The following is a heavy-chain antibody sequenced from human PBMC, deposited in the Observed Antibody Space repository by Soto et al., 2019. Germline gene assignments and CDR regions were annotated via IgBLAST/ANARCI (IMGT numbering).Heavy chain of an antibody. CDR2: IYHTGST. J-gene: IGHJ4*02. CDR3: ARERNYYDSDGYTFFDH. CDR1: YGSITNTNW. V-gene: IGHV4-4*02. D-gene: IGHD3-22*01. Sequence: SETLSLTCTVSYGSITNTNWWTWVRQTPGKGLEWLGEIYHTGSTKYNPSLQSRVTMSVDKSKNQFSLKLTSVTAADTAVYYCARERNYYDSDGYTFFDHWGQGTLVTVYS.